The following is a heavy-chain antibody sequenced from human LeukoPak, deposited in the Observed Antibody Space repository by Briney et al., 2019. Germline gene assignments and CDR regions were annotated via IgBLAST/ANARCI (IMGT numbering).Heavy chain of an antibody. Sequence: GGSLRLSCAASGFTVSSNYMSWVRQAPGKGLEWVSVIYSGGSTYYADSVKGRFTISRDNSKNTLYLQMNSLRAEDTAVYYCACDGDSSGCQSAFDYWGQGTLVTVSS. V-gene: IGHV3-53*01. D-gene: IGHD3-22*01. CDR2: IYSGGST. J-gene: IGHJ4*02. CDR3: ACDGDSSGCQSAFDY. CDR1: GFTVSSNY.